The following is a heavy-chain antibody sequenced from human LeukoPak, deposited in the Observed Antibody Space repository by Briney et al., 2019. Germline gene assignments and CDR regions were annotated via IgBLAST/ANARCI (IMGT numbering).Heavy chain of an antibody. D-gene: IGHD3-10*01. CDR2: ISSSSTI. J-gene: IGHJ5*02. Sequence: PGGSLRLSCAASGFTFSSYSMNWVRQAPGKGLEWVSYISSSSTIYYADSVKGRFTISRDNAKNSLYLQMNSLRAEDTAVYYCARGFDRLHPWGQGTLVTVSS. V-gene: IGHV3-48*01. CDR1: GFTFSSYS. CDR3: ARGFDRLHP.